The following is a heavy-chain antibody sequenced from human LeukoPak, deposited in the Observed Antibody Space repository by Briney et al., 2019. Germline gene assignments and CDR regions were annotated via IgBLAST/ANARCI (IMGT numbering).Heavy chain of an antibody. D-gene: IGHD3-22*01. CDR3: ARHRMYYYDSSGRGVADAFDI. Sequence: NPSETLSLTCTVSGGSISSSSYYWGWIRQPPGKGLEWIGSIYYSGSTYYNPSLKSRVTISVDTSKNQFSLKLSSVTAADTAVYYCARHRMYYYDSSGRGVADAFDIWGQGTMVTVSS. CDR2: IYYSGST. J-gene: IGHJ3*02. V-gene: IGHV4-39*01. CDR1: GGSISSSSYY.